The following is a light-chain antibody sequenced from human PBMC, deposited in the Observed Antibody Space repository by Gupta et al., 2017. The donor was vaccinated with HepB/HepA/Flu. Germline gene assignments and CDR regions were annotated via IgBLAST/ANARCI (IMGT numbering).Light chain of an antibody. Sequence: QSALTPPASVSGSPGQSITISCTGTSSDVGGYNYVSWYQQHPGKAPKLMIYDVSNRPSGVSNRFSGSKSGYTASLTISGLQAEDEADYYCTSYTSSSTRVFGGGTKLTVL. CDR3: TSYTSSSTRV. V-gene: IGLV2-14*03. J-gene: IGLJ3*02. CDR1: SSDVGGYNY. CDR2: DVS.